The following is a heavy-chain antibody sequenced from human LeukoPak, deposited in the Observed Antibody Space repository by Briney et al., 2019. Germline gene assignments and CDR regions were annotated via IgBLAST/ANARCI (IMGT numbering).Heavy chain of an antibody. CDR1: GLTFSSSG. CDR3: ATGAYHQH. J-gene: IGHJ1*01. CDR2: ISNTGGST. V-gene: IGHV3-23*01. D-gene: IGHD2-2*01. Sequence: GGSLRLSCVASGLTFSSSGMTWVRQAPEKGLEWVSTISNTGGSTYYADSVKGRFTVSRDNSKNTLYLQMSSLRAEDTAVYYCATGAYHQHWGQGTLVTVSS.